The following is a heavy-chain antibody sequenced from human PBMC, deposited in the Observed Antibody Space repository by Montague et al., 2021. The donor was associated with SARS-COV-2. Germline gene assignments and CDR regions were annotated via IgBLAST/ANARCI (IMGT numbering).Heavy chain of an antibody. CDR1: GFTFSSQW. D-gene: IGHD3-16*01. Sequence: SLRLSCAASGFTFSSQWMSWVRQAPGKGLEWVANIKEDGSVRQYAASVKGRFTISRDNAKNSLVLQMNSLRVEDTAFYYCSSGDFFDYWGQRTLVTVSS. CDR3: SSGDFFDY. J-gene: IGHJ4*02. CDR2: IKEDGSVR. V-gene: IGHV3-7*01.